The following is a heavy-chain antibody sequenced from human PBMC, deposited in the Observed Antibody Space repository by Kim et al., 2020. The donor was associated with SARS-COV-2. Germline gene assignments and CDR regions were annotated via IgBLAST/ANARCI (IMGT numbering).Heavy chain of an antibody. V-gene: IGHV3-53*01. J-gene: IGHJ4*02. D-gene: IGHD6-19*01. CDR3: ARDHGAVAGLAFDY. Sequence: GGSLRLSCAASGFTFSSNYMSWVRQAPGKGLEWVSLIYSGGSTYYADSVKGRFTISRDNSKNTLYLQMNTLRAEDTAVYYCARDHGAVAGLAFDYWGQGTLVTVSS. CDR1: GFTFSSNY. CDR2: IYSGGST.